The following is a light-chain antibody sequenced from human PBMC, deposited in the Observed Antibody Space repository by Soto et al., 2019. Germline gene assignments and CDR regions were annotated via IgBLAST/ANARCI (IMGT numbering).Light chain of an antibody. CDR2: QDR. J-gene: IGLJ2*01. CDR1: KLGDKY. CDR3: QAWDSSTAV. V-gene: IGLV3-1*01. Sequence: SYELTQPPSVSVSPGQTASITCSGDKLGDKYVCWYQQKPGQSPVLVIYQDRKRPSKIPERFSGSNSGNTATLTISGAQAMDEADYYCQAWDSSTAVFGGGTKVTVL.